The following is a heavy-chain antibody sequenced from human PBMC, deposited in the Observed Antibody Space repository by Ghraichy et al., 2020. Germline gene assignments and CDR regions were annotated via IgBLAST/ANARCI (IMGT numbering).Heavy chain of an antibody. Sequence: GGSLRLSCAASGFTFSSYSMNWVRQAPGKGLEWVSSISSSSSYIYYADSVKGRFTISRDNAKNSLYLQMNSLRAEDTAVYYCARKAAADKGNYFDYWGQGTLVTVSS. D-gene: IGHD2-2*01. CDR1: GFTFSSYS. CDR2: ISSSSSYI. V-gene: IGHV3-21*01. CDR3: ARKAAADKGNYFDY. J-gene: IGHJ4*02.